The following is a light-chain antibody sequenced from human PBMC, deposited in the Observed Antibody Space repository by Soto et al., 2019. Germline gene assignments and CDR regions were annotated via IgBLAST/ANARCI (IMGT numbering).Light chain of an antibody. CDR2: AAS. J-gene: IGKJ4*01. V-gene: IGKV1-39*01. CDR3: QQTYTTPVT. Sequence: DIQMTQSPSSLSASVGDRVTITCRASQSITNYLNWYQQRPGKAPQLLIYAASNLQSGVPSRFSGNRTGTDSTLTISRLQPEEFASYYCQQTYTTPVTFGRGTKVEIK. CDR1: QSITNY.